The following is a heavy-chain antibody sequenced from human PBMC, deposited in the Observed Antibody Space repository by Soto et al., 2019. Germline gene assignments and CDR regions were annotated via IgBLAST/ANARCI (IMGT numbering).Heavy chain of an antibody. J-gene: IGHJ3*02. CDR3: AKPLGVVVVAATPSAFDI. CDR2: ISYDGSNK. V-gene: IGHV3-30*18. Sequence: GGSLRLSCAASGFTFSSYGMHWVRQAPGKGLEWVAVISYDGSNKYYADSVKGRFTISRDNSKNTLYLQMNSLRAEDTAVYYCAKPLGVVVVAATPSAFDIWGQGTMVTVSS. D-gene: IGHD2-15*01. CDR1: GFTFSSYG.